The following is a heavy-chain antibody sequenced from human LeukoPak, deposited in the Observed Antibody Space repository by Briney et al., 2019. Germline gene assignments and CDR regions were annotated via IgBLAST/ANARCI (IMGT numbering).Heavy chain of an antibody. CDR3: VGALAVRGRDY. Sequence: SETLSLTCAVSGASISSSNWWSWVRQPPGKGLEWIGEVSHSGSTNYNPSLKSRLTISVDRSNNQFSLKLGSVTAADTAVYYCVGALAVRGRDYWGQGTLVSVSS. CDR1: GASISSSNW. D-gene: IGHD6-19*01. J-gene: IGHJ4*02. CDR2: VSHSGST. V-gene: IGHV4-4*02.